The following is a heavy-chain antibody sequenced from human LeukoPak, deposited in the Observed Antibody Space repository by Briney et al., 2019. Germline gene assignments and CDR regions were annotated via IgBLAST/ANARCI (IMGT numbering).Heavy chain of an antibody. CDR3: ARESIVGSGYFNWFDP. J-gene: IGHJ5*02. D-gene: IGHD3-3*01. V-gene: IGHV3-66*01. CDR1: GLTVSSNY. CDR2: IYSGGST. Sequence: GGSLRLSCAASGLTVSSNYISWVRQAPGKGLEWVSVIYSGGSTYYADSVKGRFTISRDNSKNTLYLQMNSLRAEDTAVYYCARESIVGSGYFNWFDPWGQGTLVTVSS.